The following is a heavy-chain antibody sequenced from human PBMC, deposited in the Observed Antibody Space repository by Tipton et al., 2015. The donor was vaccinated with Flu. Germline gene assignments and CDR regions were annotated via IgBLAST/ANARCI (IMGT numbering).Heavy chain of an antibody. V-gene: IGHV3-53*01. CDR1: GFSVNHNY. J-gene: IGHJ6*02. CDR2: MYKGGST. Sequence: VQLVQSGGGVIQPGGSLRLSCAASGFSVNHNYLHWVRRAPGKGLEWPSVMYKGGSTFYADSVRGRFAISRDNSKNMVSLNRNSLRGEDAAVYFCARGRGVVEAGRHDIDVWGQGSSVTVSS. D-gene: IGHD1-1*01. CDR3: ARGRGVVEAGRHDIDV.